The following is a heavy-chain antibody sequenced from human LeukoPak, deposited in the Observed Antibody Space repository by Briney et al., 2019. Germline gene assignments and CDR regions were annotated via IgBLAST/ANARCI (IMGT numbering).Heavy chain of an antibody. D-gene: IGHD2-2*01. V-gene: IGHV4-59*01. Sequence: KASETLSLTCTVSGGSISSYYWSWIRQPPGKGLEWIGYIYYSGSTNYNPSLKSRVTISVDTSKNQFSLKLSSVTAADTAVYYCAREGYRSSTSCYEDVFNIWAKGKMATVS. CDR2: IYYSGST. CDR3: AREGYRSSTSCYEDVFNI. CDR1: GGSISSYY. J-gene: IGHJ3*02.